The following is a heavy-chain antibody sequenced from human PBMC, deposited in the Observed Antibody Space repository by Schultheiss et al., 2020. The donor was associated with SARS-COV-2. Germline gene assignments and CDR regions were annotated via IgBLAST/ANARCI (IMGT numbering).Heavy chain of an antibody. J-gene: IGHJ6*02. CDR2: IYSGGAT. V-gene: IGHV3-53*01. Sequence: GSLRLSCAASEFIVSTNYMTWVRQAPGKGLEWVAVIYSGGATYYADSVKGRFTISRDNSKNTLYLQMNILRAEDTAVYYCAKVGDYYYYALDVWGQGTTVTVSS. CDR1: EFIVSTNY. CDR3: AKVGDYYYYALDV.